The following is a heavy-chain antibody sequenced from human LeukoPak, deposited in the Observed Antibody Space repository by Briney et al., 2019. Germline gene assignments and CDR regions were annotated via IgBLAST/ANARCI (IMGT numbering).Heavy chain of an antibody. CDR3: AELGITMIGGV. V-gene: IGHV3-48*03. J-gene: IGHJ6*04. CDR2: ISSSGSTI. Sequence: HTGGSLRLSCAASGFTFSSYEMNWVRQAPGKGLEWVSYISSSGSTIYYADSVKGRFTIPRDNAKNSLYLQMNSLRAEDTAVYYCAELGITMIGGVWGKGTTVTISS. D-gene: IGHD3-10*02. CDR1: GFTFSSYE.